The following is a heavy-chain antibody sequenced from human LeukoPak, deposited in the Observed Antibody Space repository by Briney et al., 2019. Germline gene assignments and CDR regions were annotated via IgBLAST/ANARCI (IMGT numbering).Heavy chain of an antibody. CDR3: ARDLYYYGSGSYPIGDY. J-gene: IGHJ4*02. D-gene: IGHD3-10*01. Sequence: SETLSLTCTVSGGSISSYYWSWIRQPPGKGLEWIGYIYYSGSTNYNPSLKSRVTISVDTSKNQFSLKLSSVTAADTAVYYCARDLYYYGSGSYPIGDYWGQGTLVTVSS. V-gene: IGHV4-59*12. CDR2: IYYSGST. CDR1: GGSISSYY.